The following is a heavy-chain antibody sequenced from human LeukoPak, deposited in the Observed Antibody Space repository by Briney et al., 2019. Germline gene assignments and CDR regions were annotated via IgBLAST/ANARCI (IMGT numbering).Heavy chain of an antibody. Sequence: GGSLRLSCAASGFTFSSYSMNWVRQAPGKGLEWVSSISSSSSYIYYADSVKGRFTISRDNAKNSLYPQMNSLRAEDTAVYYCARIRAEYSSSYYFDYWGQGTLVTVSS. CDR3: ARIRAEYSSSYYFDY. D-gene: IGHD6-6*01. J-gene: IGHJ4*02. CDR2: ISSSSSYI. V-gene: IGHV3-21*01. CDR1: GFTFSSYS.